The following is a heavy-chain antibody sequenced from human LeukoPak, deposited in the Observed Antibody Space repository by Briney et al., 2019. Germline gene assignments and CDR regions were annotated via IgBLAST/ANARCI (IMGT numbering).Heavy chain of an antibody. V-gene: IGHV1-2*02. CDR3: ARGITMVRGVISWFDP. CDR1: GYTFTGYY. J-gene: IGHJ5*02. Sequence: ASVKVSCKASGYTFTGYYMHWVRQAPGQGLEWMGWINPNSGGTNYAQKFQGRVTMTRDTFISTAYMELSRLRSDDTAVYYCARGITMVRGVISWFDPWGQGTLVTVSS. CDR2: INPNSGGT. D-gene: IGHD3-10*01.